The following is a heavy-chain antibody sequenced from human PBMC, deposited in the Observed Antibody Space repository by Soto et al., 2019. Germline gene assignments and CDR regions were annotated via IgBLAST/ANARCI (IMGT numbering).Heavy chain of an antibody. CDR1: GGTFSSYA. Sequence: SVKVSCKASGGTFSSYAISWVRQAPGQGLEWMGGIIPIFGTANYAQKFQGRVTITADESTSTAYMELSSLRSEDTAVYYCARDHTYYYDSSGPFDYWGQGTLVTVSS. D-gene: IGHD3-22*01. CDR2: IIPIFGTA. J-gene: IGHJ4*02. CDR3: ARDHTYYYDSSGPFDY. V-gene: IGHV1-69*13.